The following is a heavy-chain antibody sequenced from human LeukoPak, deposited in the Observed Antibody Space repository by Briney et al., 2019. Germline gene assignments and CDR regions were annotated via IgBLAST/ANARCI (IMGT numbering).Heavy chain of an antibody. CDR2: IYYSGST. V-gene: IGHV4-59*01. CDR1: GGSISSYY. J-gene: IGHJ6*03. D-gene: IGHD2-2*01. Sequence: SETLSLTCTVSGGSISSYYWSWIRQPPGKGLEWIGYIYYSGSTNYNPSLKSRVTISVDTSKNQFSLKLSSVTAADTAVYYCARAGKYQLLSSFYYYYYMDVWGKGTTVTISS. CDR3: ARAGKYQLLSSFYYYYYMDV.